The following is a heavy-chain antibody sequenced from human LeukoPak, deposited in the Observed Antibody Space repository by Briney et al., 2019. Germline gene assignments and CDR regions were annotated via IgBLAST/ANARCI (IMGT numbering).Heavy chain of an antibody. J-gene: IGHJ6*02. D-gene: IGHD5-12*01. Sequence: SETLSPTCTVSGGSISSYYWSWIRQPPGKGLEWIGYIYYSGSTNYNPSLKSRVTISVDTSKNQFSLKLSSVTAADTAVYYCARDRRGYDYYYYYYGMDVWGQGTTVTVSS. CDR3: ARDRRGYDYYYYYYGMDV. CDR1: GGSISSYY. V-gene: IGHV4-59*01. CDR2: IYYSGST.